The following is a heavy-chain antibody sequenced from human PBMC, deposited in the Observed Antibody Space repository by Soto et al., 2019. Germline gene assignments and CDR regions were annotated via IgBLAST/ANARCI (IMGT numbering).Heavy chain of an antibody. J-gene: IGHJ3*02. V-gene: IGHV1-18*01. Sequence: ASVKVSCKASGYTFTSYGISWVRQAPGQGLEWMGWISAYNGNTNYAQKLQGRVTMTTDTSTSTAYMELRSLRSDDTAVYYCARHEVGRAGPADAFDIWGQGTMVTVSS. CDR3: ARHEVGRAGPADAFDI. CDR1: GYTFTSYG. D-gene: IGHD2-2*01. CDR2: ISAYNGNT.